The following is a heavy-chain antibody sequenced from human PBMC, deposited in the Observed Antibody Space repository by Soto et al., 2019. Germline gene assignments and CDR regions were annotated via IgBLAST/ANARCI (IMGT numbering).Heavy chain of an antibody. CDR2: IWCDGNHE. V-gene: IGHV3-33*01. D-gene: IGHD3-22*01. CDR1: GLTPSSCA. J-gene: IGHJ3*02. CDR3: VREVIGSEVAFDI. Sequence: PGGSLRLSCAASGLTPSSCAMHWVRQAPGKGLEWVAMIWCDGNHEYYADSVKGRFTISRDKSKNTVYLQMNSLEAEDTALYYCVREVIGSEVAFDIWGQGTMVTVSS.